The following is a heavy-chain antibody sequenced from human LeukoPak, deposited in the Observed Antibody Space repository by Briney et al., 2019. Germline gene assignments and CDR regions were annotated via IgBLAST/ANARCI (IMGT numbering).Heavy chain of an antibody. J-gene: IGHJ4*02. CDR1: GFSMSVYW. D-gene: IGHD3-22*01. V-gene: IGHV3-7*01. CDR2: IKPDGSER. Sequence: PGGSLRLSCEASGFSMSVYWMSWVRQAPGKGLEWVGNIKPDGSERNYVDSVKGRFTISRDNDKKSLYLQMSSLRAEDTAVYYCARDWRAYYHFFDYWGQGTLVTVSS. CDR3: ARDWRAYYHFFDY.